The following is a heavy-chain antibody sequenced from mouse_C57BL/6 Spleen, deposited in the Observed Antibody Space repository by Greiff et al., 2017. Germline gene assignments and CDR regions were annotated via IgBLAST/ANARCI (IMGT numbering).Heavy chain of an antibody. V-gene: IGHV14-4*01. CDR1: GFNIKDDY. D-gene: IGHD3-2*02. J-gene: IGHJ3*01. Sequence: VQLQQSGAELVRPGASVKLSCTASGFNIKDDYMHWVKQRPEQGLEWIGWLDPGNGDTESPSKFQGKATITADTSSNTAYLQLSSLTSGDTAVDSCASVSAGYPSWFAYWGQGTLVTVSA. CDR2: LDPGNGDT. CDR3: ASVSAGYPSWFAY.